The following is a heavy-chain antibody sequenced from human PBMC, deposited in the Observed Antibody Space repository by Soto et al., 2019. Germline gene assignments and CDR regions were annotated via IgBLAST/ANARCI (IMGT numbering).Heavy chain of an antibody. V-gene: IGHV1-69*08. Sequence: QVQLVQSGAEVKKPGSLVKVSCKASGGTFSSYTISWVRQAPGQGLEWMGRIIPILSIANYAQKFQGRVTITADKSTSTAYMELSSLRSEDTAVYYCARDRWFDPWGQGTLVTVSS. CDR3: ARDRWFDP. CDR2: IIPILSIA. J-gene: IGHJ5*02. CDR1: GGTFSSYT.